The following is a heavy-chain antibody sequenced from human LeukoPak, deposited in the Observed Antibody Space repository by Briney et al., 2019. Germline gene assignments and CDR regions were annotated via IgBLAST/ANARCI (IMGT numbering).Heavy chain of an antibody. J-gene: IGHJ4*02. CDR3: ASGFSSSPYFDY. Sequence: GGSLRLSCAASGFSFRSYGMHWVRQAPGKGLEWVAVMSYDGSNKYYADSVKGRFTISRDNSKNTLYLQMNSLRPEDTAVYYCASGFSSSPYFDYWGQGTLVTVSS. D-gene: IGHD6-6*01. CDR2: MSYDGSNK. V-gene: IGHV3-30*03. CDR1: GFSFRSYG.